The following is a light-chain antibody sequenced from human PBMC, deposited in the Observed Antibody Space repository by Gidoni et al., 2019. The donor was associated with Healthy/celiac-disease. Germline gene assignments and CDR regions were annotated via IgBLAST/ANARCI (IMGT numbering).Light chain of an antibody. CDR3: QQYNSPMWT. Sequence: DIQMTQSPSTLSASVGDRVTITCRASQSISSWLAWYQQKPGKAPKLLIYKASSLESGVPSRFSGSGSGTECTLTISSLQPDDFATYYCQQYNSPMWTFGQGTKVEIK. V-gene: IGKV1-5*03. J-gene: IGKJ1*01. CDR2: KAS. CDR1: QSISSW.